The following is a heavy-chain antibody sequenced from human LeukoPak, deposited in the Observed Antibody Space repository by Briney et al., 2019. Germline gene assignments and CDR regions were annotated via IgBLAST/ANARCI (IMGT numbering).Heavy chain of an antibody. J-gene: IGHJ3*02. D-gene: IGHD5-18*01. CDR2: INHSGST. CDR3: ARAFGLWLRSSAFDI. Sequence: PSETLSLTCAVYGGSFSGYYWSWIRQPPGKGLEWIGEINHSGSTNYNPSLKSRVTISVDTSKNQFSLKLSSVTAADTAVYYCARAFGLWLRSSAFDIWGQGTMVTVSS. CDR1: GGSFSGYY. V-gene: IGHV4-34*01.